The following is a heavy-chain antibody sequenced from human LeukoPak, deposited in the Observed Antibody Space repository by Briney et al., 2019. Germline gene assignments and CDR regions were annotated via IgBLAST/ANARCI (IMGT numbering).Heavy chain of an antibody. J-gene: IGHJ4*02. D-gene: IGHD5-12*01. CDR2: IQHDGSEQ. CDR1: GFSFSSYW. V-gene: IGHV3-7*01. CDR3: ARDSRLPSG. Sequence: GGSLRLSCAASGFSFSSYWMSWVRQAPGKGLEWVANIQHDGSEQYYVDSVKGRFTISRDNAKNSLYLQMNSLRAEDTAVYYCARDSRLPSGWGQGTLVTVSS.